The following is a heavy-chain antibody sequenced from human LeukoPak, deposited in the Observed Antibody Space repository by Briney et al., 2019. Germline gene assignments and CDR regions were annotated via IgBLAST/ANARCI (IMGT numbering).Heavy chain of an antibody. J-gene: IGHJ5*02. D-gene: IGHD4-17*01. CDR1: GYTFTVYY. CDR3: ARVTVKLNWFDP. V-gene: IGHV1-2*02. CDR2: INTNSGGT. Sequence: ASVKVSCKASGYTFTVYYIHWLRQAPGQGLEWMGWINTNSGGTNYAQKFQGRVTMTRDMSISTAYMELSRLRSDDTAVYYCARVTVKLNWFDPWGQGTLVTVSS.